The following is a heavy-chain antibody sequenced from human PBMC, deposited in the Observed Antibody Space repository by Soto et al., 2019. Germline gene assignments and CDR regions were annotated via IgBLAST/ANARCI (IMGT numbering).Heavy chain of an antibody. D-gene: IGHD3-3*01. J-gene: IGHJ4*02. CDR3: ARSTREYYDFWSGYYLVDY. CDR1: GGSISSSSYY. Sequence: SETLSLTCTVSGGSISSSSYYWGWIRQPPGKGLEWIGSIYYSGSTYYNPSLKSRVTISVDTSKNQFSVKLSSVTAADTAVYYCARSTREYYDFWSGYYLVDYWGQGTLVTVSS. V-gene: IGHV4-39*01. CDR2: IYYSGST.